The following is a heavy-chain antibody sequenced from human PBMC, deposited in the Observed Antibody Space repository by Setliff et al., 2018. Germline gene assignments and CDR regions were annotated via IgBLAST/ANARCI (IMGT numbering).Heavy chain of an antibody. V-gene: IGHV4-61*02. CDR1: GESIDSVATGNHY. CDR2: IYTTWST. Sequence: LSETLSLTCIVSGESIDSVATGNHYWNWIRQPVGKGLEWIGRIYTTWSTNYNPSLKSRVTISLDTSKSQFFLKLNSVTAADTAVYYCARMSGFLYMDVWGKGTPVTVSS. CDR3: ARMSGFLYMDV. D-gene: IGHD3-3*01. J-gene: IGHJ6*03.